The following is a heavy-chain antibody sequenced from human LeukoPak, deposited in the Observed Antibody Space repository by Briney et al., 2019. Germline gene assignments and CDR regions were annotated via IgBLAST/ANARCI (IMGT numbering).Heavy chain of an antibody. CDR3: LRDFYGY. CDR1: GFTFSDYW. V-gene: IGHV3-7*01. Sequence: PGGSLRLSCAASGFTFSDYWMSWVRQAPEKGLEWVANIKADGSEKYYVDSAKGRFTISRDNAKNSLFLQMNSLRVEDTAVYCCLRDFYGYWGQGALVTVSS. J-gene: IGHJ4*02. D-gene: IGHD2/OR15-2a*01. CDR2: IKADGSEK.